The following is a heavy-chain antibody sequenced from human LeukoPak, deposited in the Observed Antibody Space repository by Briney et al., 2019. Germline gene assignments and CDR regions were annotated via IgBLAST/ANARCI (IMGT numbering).Heavy chain of an antibody. Sequence: SETLSLTCTVSGYSISSGYYWGWIRQHPGKGLEWIGYIYYSGSTYYNPSLKSRVTISVDTSKNQFSLKLSSVTAADTAVYYCARDRYDILNGYYDPTDWGQGTLVTVSS. CDR3: ARDRYDILNGYYDPTD. D-gene: IGHD3-9*01. J-gene: IGHJ4*02. CDR2: IYYSGST. V-gene: IGHV4-31*03. CDR1: GYSISSGYY.